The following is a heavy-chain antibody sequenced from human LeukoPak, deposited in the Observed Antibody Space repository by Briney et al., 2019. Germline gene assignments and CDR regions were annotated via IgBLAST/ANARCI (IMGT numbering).Heavy chain of an antibody. D-gene: IGHD3/OR15-3a*01. CDR3: ARGTYGMDV. CDR2: ASGSGGST. CDR1: GFTFSSYA. V-gene: IGHV3-23*01. Sequence: GGSLRLSCAASGFTFSSYAMSWVRQAPGKGLEWVSSASGSGGSTYYADSVKGRFTISRDSATNTLYLQMNSLRAEDTAVYYCARGTYGMDVWGQGTTVTVSS. J-gene: IGHJ6*02.